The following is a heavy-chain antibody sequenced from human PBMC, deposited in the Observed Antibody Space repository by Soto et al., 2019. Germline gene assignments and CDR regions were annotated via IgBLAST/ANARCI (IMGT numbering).Heavy chain of an antibody. CDR3: TRQTTGGYPHQDFDH. V-gene: IGHV4-39*01. J-gene: IGHJ4*02. Sequence: SETLSLTCSVSGVSVSSPSFYWAWVRQSPGKGLEWIGSLYYIGSAYYSPSLKSRITISADSSRNQFSLKLASVTAADTGLYFCTRQTTGGYPHQDFDHRGQQALVTVSS. CDR1: GVSVSSPSFY. CDR2: LYYIGSA. D-gene: IGHD2-15*01.